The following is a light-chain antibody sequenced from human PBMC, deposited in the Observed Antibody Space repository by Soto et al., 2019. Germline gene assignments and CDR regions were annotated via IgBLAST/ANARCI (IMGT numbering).Light chain of an antibody. Sequence: ERARTQAPTTMYVSPGARATRSCXXSQSVSSNLAWYQQKPGQAPRLLIYGASTRATGIPARFSGSGSGTEFTLTVSSLQSEDFAVYFCQQYNNWPPLTFGGGTKVDIK. V-gene: IGKV3-15*01. J-gene: IGKJ4*01. CDR2: GAS. CDR1: QSVSSN. CDR3: QQYNNWPPLT.